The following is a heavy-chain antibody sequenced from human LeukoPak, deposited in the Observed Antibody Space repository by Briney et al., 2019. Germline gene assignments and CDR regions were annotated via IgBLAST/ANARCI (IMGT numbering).Heavy chain of an antibody. CDR3: ARQPPRIAAAGTLGD. CDR1: GGTFSSYA. V-gene: IGHV1-69*10. D-gene: IGHD6-13*01. J-gene: IGHJ4*02. CDR2: IIPILGTA. Sequence: GASVTVSCTASGGTFSSYAISWVRQAPGQGLEWMGRIIPILGTANYAQKFQGRVTITADKSTSTAYMELSSLRSEDTAVYYCARQPPRIAAAGTLGDWGQGTLVTVSS.